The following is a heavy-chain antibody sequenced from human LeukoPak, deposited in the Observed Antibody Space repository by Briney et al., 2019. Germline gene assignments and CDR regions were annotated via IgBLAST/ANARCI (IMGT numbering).Heavy chain of an antibody. J-gene: IGHJ4*02. CDR1: GFTFSGYG. CDR2: ISGSGGST. CDR3: AKDLGTMVRGAYWCFDY. D-gene: IGHD3-10*01. V-gene: IGHV3-23*01. Sequence: GGTLRLSCAASGFTFSGYGMSWVRQAPGKGLEWVSAISGSGGSTYYADSVKGRFTISRDNSKNTLYLQMNSLRAEDTAVYYCAKDLGTMVRGAYWCFDYWGQGTLVTVSS.